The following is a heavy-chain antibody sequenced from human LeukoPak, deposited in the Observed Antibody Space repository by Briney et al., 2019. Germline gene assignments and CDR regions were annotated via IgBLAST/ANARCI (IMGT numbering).Heavy chain of an antibody. Sequence: GASVKVSCKASGYTFTSYGISWVRQAPGQGLEWMGWISAYNGNTNYAQKLQGRVTMTTDTSTSTAYMELRSLRSDDTAVYYCARDKLWFGELSPSDYWGQGTLVTVSS. V-gene: IGHV1-18*01. D-gene: IGHD3-10*01. CDR2: ISAYNGNT. CDR1: GYTFTSYG. CDR3: ARDKLWFGELSPSDY. J-gene: IGHJ4*02.